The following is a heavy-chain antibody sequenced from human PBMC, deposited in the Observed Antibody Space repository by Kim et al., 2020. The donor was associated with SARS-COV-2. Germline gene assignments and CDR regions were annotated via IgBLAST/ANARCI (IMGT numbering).Heavy chain of an antibody. CDR1: GFTFSSYS. V-gene: IGHV3-48*02. J-gene: IGHJ6*02. CDR2: ISSSSSTI. Sequence: GGSLRLSCAASGFTFSSYSMNWVRQAPGKGLEWVSYISSSSSTIYYADSVKGRFTISRDNAKNSLYLQMNSLRDEDTAVYYCARDSDFWSGYPLPTMDVWGQGTTVTVSS. D-gene: IGHD3-3*01. CDR3: ARDSDFWSGYPLPTMDV.